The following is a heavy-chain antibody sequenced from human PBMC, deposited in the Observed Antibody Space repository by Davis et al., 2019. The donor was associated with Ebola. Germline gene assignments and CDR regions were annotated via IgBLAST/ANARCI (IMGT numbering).Heavy chain of an antibody. CDR2: IFSGGSR. CDR1: GFFVSSNY. Sequence: GESLKISCAASGFFVSSNYMTWVRQAPGRGLEWISFIFSGGSRYYADSVKGRFTISRDNSNNTLYLQMNTLRAEDAAVYYCARGSVNDAFENWGQGTMVTVSS. V-gene: IGHV3-53*01. D-gene: IGHD3-10*01. CDR3: ARGSVNDAFEN. J-gene: IGHJ3*02.